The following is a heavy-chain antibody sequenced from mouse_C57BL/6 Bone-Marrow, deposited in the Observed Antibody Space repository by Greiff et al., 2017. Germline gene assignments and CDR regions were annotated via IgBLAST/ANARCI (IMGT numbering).Heavy chain of an antibody. CDR2: IRNKANGYTT. V-gene: IGHV7-3*01. J-gene: IGHJ3*01. Sequence: EVQGVESGGGLVQPGGSLSLSCAASGFTFTDYYMSWVRQPPGKALEWLGFIRNKANGYTTEYSASVKGRFTISRDNSQSILYLQMNALRAEDSATYYCARYAAQATDWFAYWGQGTLVTVSA. CDR1: GFTFTDYY. CDR3: ARYAAQATDWFAY. D-gene: IGHD3-2*02.